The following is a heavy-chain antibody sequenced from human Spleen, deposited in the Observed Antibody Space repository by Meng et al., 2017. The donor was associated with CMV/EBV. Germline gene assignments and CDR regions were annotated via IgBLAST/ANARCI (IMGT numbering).Heavy chain of an antibody. CDR2: IWYDGSNE. D-gene: IGHD3-22*01. J-gene: IGHJ5*02. Sequence: GGSLRLSCAASGFTFSSYGMHWVRQAPGKGLEWVAVIWYDGSNEYYADSVKGRFTISRDNSKNTLYLQMNSLRAEDTAVYYCARDRGYYDSTGFNWFDPWGQGTLVTVSS. CDR1: GFTFSSYG. V-gene: IGHV3-33*01. CDR3: ARDRGYYDSTGFNWFDP.